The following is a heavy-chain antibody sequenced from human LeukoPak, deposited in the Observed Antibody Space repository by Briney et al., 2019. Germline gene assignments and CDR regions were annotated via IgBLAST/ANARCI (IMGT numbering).Heavy chain of an antibody. D-gene: IGHD1-1*01. CDR1: GYTITTYY. V-gene: IGHV1-2*02. Sequence: ASVKVSCKASGYTITTYYLHWVRQAPGQGLEWMGLINPNSGDTNYAQKFQGRVTMTRDTSINTAFMELSRLRSDDTAVYYCARDRHWNQGNFDYWGQGTLVTVSS. J-gene: IGHJ4*02. CDR2: INPNSGDT. CDR3: ARDRHWNQGNFDY.